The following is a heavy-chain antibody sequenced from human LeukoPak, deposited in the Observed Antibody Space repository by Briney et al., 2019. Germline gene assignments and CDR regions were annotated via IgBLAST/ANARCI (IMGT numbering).Heavy chain of an antibody. CDR3: ARSQSGVFDV. CDR1: GFTFTNYW. Sequence: GGSLRLSCVVSGFTFTNYWMQWVRQVPGKGLVWVARMNSDGTSIIHADSVKGRFTISRDNAENTLYLQMNSLRPEGTALYYCARSQSGVFDVWGQGTMVIVSS. J-gene: IGHJ3*01. V-gene: IGHV3-74*01. D-gene: IGHD2-15*01. CDR2: MNSDGTSI.